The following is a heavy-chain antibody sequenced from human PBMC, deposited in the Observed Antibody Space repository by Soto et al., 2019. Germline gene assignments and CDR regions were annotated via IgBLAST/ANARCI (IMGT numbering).Heavy chain of an antibody. CDR1: GFTFDDYT. D-gene: IGHD3-22*01. J-gene: IGHJ6*02. V-gene: IGHV3-43*01. CDR3: AKDPHDGDYYDSIGMDV. Sequence: GGSLRLSCAASGFTFDDYTMHWVRQAPGKGLEWVSLISWDGGSTYYADSVKGRFTISRDNSKNSLYLQMNSLRTEDTALYYCAKDPHDGDYYDSIGMDVWGQGTTVTVSS. CDR2: ISWDGGST.